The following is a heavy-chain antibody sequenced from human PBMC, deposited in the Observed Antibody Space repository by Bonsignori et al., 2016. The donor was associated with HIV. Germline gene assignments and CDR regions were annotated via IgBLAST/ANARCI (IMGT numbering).Heavy chain of an antibody. CDR3: ARGTVEGLDY. D-gene: IGHD5-24*01. J-gene: IGHJ4*02. CDR2: MNPNSGNT. Sequence: WVRQAPGQGLEWMGWMNPNSGNTGYAQKFQGRVTMTRNTSISTAYMELSSLRSEDTAVYYCARGTVEGLDYWGQGTLVTVSS. V-gene: IGHV1-8*01.